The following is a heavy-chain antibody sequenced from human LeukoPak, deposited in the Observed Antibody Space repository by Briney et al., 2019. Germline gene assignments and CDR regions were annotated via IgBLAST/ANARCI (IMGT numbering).Heavy chain of an antibody. CDR2: IKSKTDGGTT. CDR3: TTDVASEYYDSSGYYYVDY. CDR1: GFTFSSAW. Sequence: PGGSQRLSCAASGFTFSSAWMNWVRQAPGKGLEWVGRIKSKTDGGTTDYAAPVKGRFTISRDDSKNTLYLQMNSLKTEDTAVYYCTTDVASEYYDSSGYYYVDYWGQGTLVTVSS. J-gene: IGHJ4*02. D-gene: IGHD3-22*01. V-gene: IGHV3-15*07.